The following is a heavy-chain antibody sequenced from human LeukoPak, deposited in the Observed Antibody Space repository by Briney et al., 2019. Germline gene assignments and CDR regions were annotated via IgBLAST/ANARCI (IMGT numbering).Heavy chain of an antibody. CDR3: GRDLGGRSGY. D-gene: IGHD1-26*01. Sequence: TGGSLRLSCAVSGFTFRTYWMHWVRQVPGEGLVWVSRISEDGSITDYADSVKGRFSISRDNAKNTLYLQMNSLRAEDTAVYYCGRDLGGRSGYWGQGTLVTVSP. J-gene: IGHJ4*01. CDR1: GFTFRTYW. V-gene: IGHV3-74*01. CDR2: ISEDGSIT.